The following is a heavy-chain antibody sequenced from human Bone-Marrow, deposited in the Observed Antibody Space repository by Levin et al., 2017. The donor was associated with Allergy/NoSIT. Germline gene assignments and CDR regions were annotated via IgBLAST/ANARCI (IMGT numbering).Heavy chain of an antibody. CDR3: VRDGVVGANALDY. CDR1: GFTFNNYG. V-gene: IGHV3-33*01. D-gene: IGHD1-26*01. CDR2: IWYDGSKK. Sequence: GESLKISCTASGFTFNNYGMHWVRQAPGKGLEWVSVIWYDGSKKYYGDSVKDRFSISRDNSKNTLYLQMNSLRAEDTAVYYCVRDGVVGANALDYWGQGILVTVSS. J-gene: IGHJ4*02.